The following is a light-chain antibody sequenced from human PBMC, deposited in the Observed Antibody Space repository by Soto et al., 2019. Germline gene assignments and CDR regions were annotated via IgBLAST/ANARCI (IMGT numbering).Light chain of an antibody. Sequence: EIQVTQSPFTLSASVGDRVTITCRASQSISVWLAWYQQKAGKAPNLLIYKASRLESGVPSRFSGSGSGTEFTLTISSLQPDDVTTYYCQHYNSYSEAFGQGTKVDI. CDR3: QHYNSYSEA. V-gene: IGKV1-5*03. J-gene: IGKJ1*01. CDR1: QSISVW. CDR2: KAS.